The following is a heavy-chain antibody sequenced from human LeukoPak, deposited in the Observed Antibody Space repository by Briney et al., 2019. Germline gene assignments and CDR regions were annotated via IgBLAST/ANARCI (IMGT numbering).Heavy chain of an antibody. Sequence: GGSLRLSCAASGFTFSSYSMNWVRQAPGKGLEWVSSISSSSSYIYYADSVKGRFTISRDNAKNSLYLQMNSLRAEDTAVYYCAREKFEGATPYFDYWGQGTVVTVSS. J-gene: IGHJ4*02. CDR2: ISSSSSYI. CDR3: AREKFEGATPYFDY. V-gene: IGHV3-21*01. D-gene: IGHD1-26*01. CDR1: GFTFSSYS.